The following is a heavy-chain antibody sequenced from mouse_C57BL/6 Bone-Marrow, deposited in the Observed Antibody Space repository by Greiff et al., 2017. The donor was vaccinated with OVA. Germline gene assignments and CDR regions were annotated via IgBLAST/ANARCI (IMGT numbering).Heavy chain of an antibody. Sequence: QVQLQQPGAELVKPGASVKMSCKASGYTFTSYWITWVKQRPGQGLEWIGDIYPGSGSTNYNEKFKSKATLTVDTSSSTAYMQLSSLTSEDSAVDSCASKGECDWYLDDWGKGTTVTVSS. V-gene: IGHV1-55*01. CDR1: GYTFTSYW. D-gene: IGHD6-1*01. CDR3: ASKGECDWYLDD. J-gene: IGHJ1*03. CDR2: IYPGSGST.